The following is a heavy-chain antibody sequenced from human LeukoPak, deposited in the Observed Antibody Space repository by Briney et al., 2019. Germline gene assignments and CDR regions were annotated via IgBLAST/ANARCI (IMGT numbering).Heavy chain of an antibody. V-gene: IGHV4-59*01. CDR3: ARGVHGRSYYFDY. D-gene: IGHD6-6*01. CDR1: GGSISSYY. J-gene: IGHJ4*02. CDR2: IYYSGST. Sequence: SETLSLTCTVSGGSISSYYWSWIRQPPGKGLEWIGYIYYSGSTNYNPSLKSRVTISVDTPKNQFSLKLSSVTAADTAVYCCARGVHGRSYYFDYWGQGTLVTVSS.